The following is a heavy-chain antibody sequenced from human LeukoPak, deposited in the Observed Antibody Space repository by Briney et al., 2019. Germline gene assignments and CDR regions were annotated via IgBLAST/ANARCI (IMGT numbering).Heavy chain of an antibody. V-gene: IGHV3-30*03. J-gene: IGHJ3*02. CDR1: GFTFSSYG. CDR3: AARQTVRYFDWLLYPEDAFDI. Sequence: GRSLRLSCAASGFTFSSYGMHWVRQAPGKGLEWVAVISYDGSNKYYADSVKGRFTISRDNYKNTLYLQMNSLRAEDTAVYYCAARQTVRYFDWLLYPEDAFDIWGQGTMVTVSS. CDR2: ISYDGSNK. D-gene: IGHD3-9*01.